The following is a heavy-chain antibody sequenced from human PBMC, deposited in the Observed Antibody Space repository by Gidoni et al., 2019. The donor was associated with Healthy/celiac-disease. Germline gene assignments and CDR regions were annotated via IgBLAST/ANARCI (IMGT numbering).Heavy chain of an antibody. D-gene: IGHD5-12*01. V-gene: IGHV4-34*01. J-gene: IGHJ4*02. CDR3: ARNRGRAFDY. CDR1: GGSFSGYY. CDR2: INHSGST. Sequence: QVQLQQWGAGLLKPSETLSLTCAVYGGSFSGYYWSWSRQPPGKGLEWIGEINHSGSTNYNPSLKSRVTISVDTSKNQFSLKLSSVTAADTAVYYCARNRGRAFDYWGQGTLVTVSS.